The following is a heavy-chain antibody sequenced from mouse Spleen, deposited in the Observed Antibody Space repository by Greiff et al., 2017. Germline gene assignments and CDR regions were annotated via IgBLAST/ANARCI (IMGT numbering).Heavy chain of an antibody. D-gene: IGHD1-1*01. V-gene: IGHV1-14*01. CDR3: ARSLNYYGSSGFAY. Sequence: EVQLQQSGPELVKPGASVKMSCKASGYTFTSYVMHWVKQKPGQGLEWIGYINPYNDGTKYNEKFKGKATLTSDKSSSTAYMELSSLTSEDSAVYYCARSLNYYGSSGFAYWGQGTLVTVSA. CDR1: GYTFTSYV. CDR2: INPYNDGT. J-gene: IGHJ3*01.